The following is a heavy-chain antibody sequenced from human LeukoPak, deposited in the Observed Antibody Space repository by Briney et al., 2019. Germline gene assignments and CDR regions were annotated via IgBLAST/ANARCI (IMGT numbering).Heavy chain of an antibody. CDR2: IYSGGTT. D-gene: IGHD3-10*01. J-gene: IGHJ4*02. Sequence: PGGSLRLSCAASGFTVSSNYMSWVRQAPGKGLEWVSVIYSGGTTYYADSVKGRFTISRDNSKNTLYLQMNSLRAEDTAVYCCARTHYGSGADYWGQGTLVTVSS. CDR1: GFTVSSNY. CDR3: ARTHYGSGADY. V-gene: IGHV3-53*01.